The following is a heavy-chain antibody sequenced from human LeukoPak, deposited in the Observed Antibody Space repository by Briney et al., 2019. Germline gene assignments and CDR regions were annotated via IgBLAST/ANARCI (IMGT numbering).Heavy chain of an antibody. CDR2: IYYSGST. V-gene: IGHV4-31*03. Sequence: SETLSLTCTVSGGSISSGGYYWSWIRQHPGKGLEWIGYIYYSGSTYYNPSLKSRVTVSVDTSKNQFSLKLSSVTAADTAVYYCASLASGWYPFTVHWYFDLWGRGTLVTVSS. CDR3: ASLASGWYPFTVHWYFDL. D-gene: IGHD6-19*01. J-gene: IGHJ2*01. CDR1: GGSISSGGYY.